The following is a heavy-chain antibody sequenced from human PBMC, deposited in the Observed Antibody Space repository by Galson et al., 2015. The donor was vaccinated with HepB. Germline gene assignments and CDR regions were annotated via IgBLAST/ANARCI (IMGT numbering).Heavy chain of an antibody. V-gene: IGHV5-10-1*01. Sequence: QSGAEVKKPGESLKISCKGSGYSFTSYWIGWVRQMPGKGLEWMGRIDPSDSYTNYSPSFQGHVTISADKSISTAYLQWSSLKASDTAMYYCARQSPDLDSSGWYDPNWYFDLWGRGTLVTVSS. D-gene: IGHD6-19*01. CDR1: GYSFTSYW. J-gene: IGHJ2*01. CDR3: ARQSPDLDSSGWYDPNWYFDL. CDR2: IDPSDSYT.